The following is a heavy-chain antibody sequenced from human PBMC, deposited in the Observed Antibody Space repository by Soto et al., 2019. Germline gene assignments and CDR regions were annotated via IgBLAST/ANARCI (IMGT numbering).Heavy chain of an antibody. Sequence: QVTVKESGPVLVKPTETLTLTCTVSGFSLSNAGLGVSWIRQPPGKALEWLAHIFSKDEKSYSTSLKNRLTTLKGTSKSQVVLTKTNMDPVDTAIYYCASTYSTSWYWFDPWGQGTLVTVSS. D-gene: IGHD6-13*01. CDR3: ASTYSTSWYWFDP. V-gene: IGHV2-26*04. CDR1: GFSLSNAGLG. J-gene: IGHJ5*02. CDR2: IFSKDEK.